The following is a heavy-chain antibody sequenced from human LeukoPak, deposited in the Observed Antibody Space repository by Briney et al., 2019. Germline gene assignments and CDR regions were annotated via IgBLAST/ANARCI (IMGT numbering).Heavy chain of an antibody. Sequence: GGSLRLSCAASGFTFISSWMTWVRQAPGKGLEWVGRIRSTPDGGATDYAAPVKGRFTISRDDSKNTLYLQMSSLRTEDAAVYYCATDLHFGYCTATSCANYWGQGTLVTVSS. V-gene: IGHV3-15*01. CDR3: ATDLHFGYCTATSCANY. D-gene: IGHD2-2*03. CDR2: IRSTPDGGAT. J-gene: IGHJ4*02. CDR1: GFTFISSW.